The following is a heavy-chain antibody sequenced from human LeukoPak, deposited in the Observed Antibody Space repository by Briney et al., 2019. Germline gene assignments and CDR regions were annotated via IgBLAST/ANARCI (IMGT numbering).Heavy chain of an antibody. V-gene: IGHV1-46*01. CDR1: GYTFTSYY. Sequence: GASVKVSCKASGYTFTSYYMHWVRQPPAQGLERVGIINPSGGSTSYAQKFQVRVTMTRDTSTSTVYMELRRLRSEATAADYCARGPFYGDFLDYWGQGTLVTVSS. J-gene: IGHJ4*02. CDR2: INPSGGST. CDR3: ARGPFYGDFLDY. D-gene: IGHD4-17*01.